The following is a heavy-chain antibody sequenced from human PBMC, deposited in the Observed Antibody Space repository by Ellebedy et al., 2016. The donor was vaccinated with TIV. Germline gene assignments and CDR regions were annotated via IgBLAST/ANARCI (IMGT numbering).Heavy chain of an antibody. V-gene: IGHV3-64*01. J-gene: IGHJ4*02. D-gene: IGHD3-16*01. Sequence: GESLKISCAASGFTFSSYSMHWVRQAPGKGREYVSAITGDGGSTYYANSVKGRFTISRDNSKNTLYLQMGSLRTEDTAVYYCARVGAGYDYWGQGTLVTVSS. CDR1: GFTFSSYS. CDR3: ARVGAGYDY. CDR2: ITGDGGST.